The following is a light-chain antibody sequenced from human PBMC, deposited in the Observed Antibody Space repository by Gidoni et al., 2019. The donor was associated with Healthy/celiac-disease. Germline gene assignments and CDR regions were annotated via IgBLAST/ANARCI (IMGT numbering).Light chain of an antibody. Sequence: EIVLTQSPGTLSLSPGERATLSCRASQSVSSSYLAWYQQKPGQAPRLLIYGASSRATGIPDRFSGSGSGTDFTLTISRLEPEDFPVYYCQQYGSSPPLTFGGGTKVEIK. J-gene: IGKJ4*01. CDR3: QQYGSSPPLT. CDR2: GAS. CDR1: QSVSSSY. V-gene: IGKV3-20*01.